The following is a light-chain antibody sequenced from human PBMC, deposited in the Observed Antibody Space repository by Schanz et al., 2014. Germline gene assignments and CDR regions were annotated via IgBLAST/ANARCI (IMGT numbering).Light chain of an antibody. CDR2: KAS. J-gene: IGKJ3*01. CDR1: QSISSW. CDR3: QQLNSSPFT. V-gene: IGKV1-5*03. Sequence: DIQMTQSPSTLSASVGDRVTITCRASQSISSWLAWYQQKPGKAPKLLISKASSLPSGVPSGFSGSGSGTEFTLTISSLQPDDFATYYCQQLNSSPFTFGPGTKVDIK.